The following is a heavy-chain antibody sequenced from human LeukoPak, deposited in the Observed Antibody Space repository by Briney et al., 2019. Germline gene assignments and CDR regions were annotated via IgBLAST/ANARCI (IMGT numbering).Heavy chain of an antibody. Sequence: GGSLRLSCAASGFTFSNAWMRWVRQTPGKGLEWVVRIRSKTDGGTTDYAAPVKGRFTISRDDSKNTLYLQMNSLKTGDTAVYYCTTARNMVRGVIPLDYWGQGTLVTVSS. D-gene: IGHD3-10*01. CDR2: IRSKTDGGTT. J-gene: IGHJ4*02. V-gene: IGHV3-15*01. CDR3: TTARNMVRGVIPLDY. CDR1: GFTFSNAW.